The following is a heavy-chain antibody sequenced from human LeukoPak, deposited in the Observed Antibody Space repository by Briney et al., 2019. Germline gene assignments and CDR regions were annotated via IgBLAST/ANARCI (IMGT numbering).Heavy chain of an antibody. J-gene: IGHJ4*02. D-gene: IGHD3-3*01. CDR3: ARLVSDYDSHIDY. CDR1: GYTFTGYY. V-gene: IGHV1-2*02. CDR2: INPNSGGT. Sequence: GASVKVSCKASGYTFTGYYMHWVRQAPGRGLEWMGWINPNSGGTNYAQKFQGRVTMTRDTSISTAYMELSRLRSDDTAVYYCARLVSDYDSHIDYWGQGTLVTVSS.